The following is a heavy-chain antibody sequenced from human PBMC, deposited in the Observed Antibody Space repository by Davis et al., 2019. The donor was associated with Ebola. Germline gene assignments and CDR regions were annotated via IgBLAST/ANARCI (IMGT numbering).Heavy chain of an antibody. Sequence: PSETQSLTCTVSGGSISSYYWSWIRQPPGKGLEWIGYIYYSGSTNYNPSLKSRVTISVDTSKNQFSLKLSSVTAADTAVYYCARVQRYYYGSGSYYKTIYYYGMDVWGQGTTVTVSS. V-gene: IGHV4-59*01. CDR1: GGSISSYY. CDR3: ARVQRYYYGSGSYYKTIYYYGMDV. D-gene: IGHD3-10*01. CDR2: IYYSGST. J-gene: IGHJ6*02.